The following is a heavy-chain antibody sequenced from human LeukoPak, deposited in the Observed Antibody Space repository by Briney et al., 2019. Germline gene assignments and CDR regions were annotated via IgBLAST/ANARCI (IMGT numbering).Heavy chain of an antibody. D-gene: IGHD1-7*01. CDR1: GGSFSDYY. V-gene: IGHV4-34*01. Sequence: SETLSLTCAVYGGSFSDYYWSWIRQSPGKGLEWIGEIKSTGTTNWIGETKHSESTNYNPSLKSRVTISADTSKNQFSLKLTSVTAADTAVYYCARRWNYGRNYYIDVWGKGATVSVSS. CDR3: ARRWNYGRNYYIDV. CDR2: TKHSEST. J-gene: IGHJ6*03.